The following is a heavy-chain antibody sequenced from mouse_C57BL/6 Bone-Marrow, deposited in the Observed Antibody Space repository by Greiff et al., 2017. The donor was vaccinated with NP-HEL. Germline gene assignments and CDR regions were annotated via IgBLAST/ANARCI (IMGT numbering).Heavy chain of an antibody. CDR1: GYTFTDYY. CDR2: INPYNGGT. CDR3: ARRTGWYYFDY. J-gene: IGHJ2*01. V-gene: IGHV1-19*01. D-gene: IGHD2-3*01. Sequence: VQLQQSGPVLVKPGASVKMSCKASGYTFTDYYMNWVKQSHGKSLEGIGVINPYNGGTSYNQKFKGKATLTVDKSSSTAYMELNSLTSEDSAVYYSARRTGWYYFDYWGQGTTLTVSS.